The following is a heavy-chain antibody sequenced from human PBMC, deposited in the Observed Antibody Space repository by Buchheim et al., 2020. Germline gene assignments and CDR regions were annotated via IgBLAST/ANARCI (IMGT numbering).Heavy chain of an antibody. D-gene: IGHD1-14*01. Sequence: EVQLLESGGGLVQPGGSLRLSCAASGFTFSNYAMSWVRQAPGKGLEWISGISASGGSTSYADSVKGRFTISRDNSQNTVYLAMSSLRDEDTARYYCARRGASGTHYFDWWGQGTL. J-gene: IGHJ4*02. CDR2: ISASGGST. V-gene: IGHV3-23*01. CDR3: ARRGASGTHYFDW. CDR1: GFTFSNYA.